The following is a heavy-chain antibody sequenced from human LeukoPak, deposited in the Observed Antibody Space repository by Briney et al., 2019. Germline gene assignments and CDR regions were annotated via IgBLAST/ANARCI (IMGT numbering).Heavy chain of an antibody. CDR3: ARIHRYCSGGACYVLDN. V-gene: IGHV4-59*02. J-gene: IGHJ4*02. CDR2: VYYSGST. D-gene: IGHD2-15*01. Sequence: SETLSLTCVVSGGSVSGYYWGWIRQPPGRGLEWIGYVYYSGSTNYNPSFKSRITISVDTSRNQFSLQLSSVTAADTAVYYCARIHRYCSGGACYVLDNWGQGALVAVSS. CDR1: GGSVSGYY.